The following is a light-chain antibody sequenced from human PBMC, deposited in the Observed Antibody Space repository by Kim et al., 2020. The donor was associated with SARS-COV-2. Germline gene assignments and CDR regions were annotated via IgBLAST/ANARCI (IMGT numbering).Light chain of an antibody. Sequence: ATGAEALTLTGRARQGIRDDLGTYQPRPGNAPKRLIYAASSFESGVPSRFSGSGSGTEFTLTISGLQPEDFATYYCLQLNRYPFTFGPGTKVDIK. CDR3: LQLNRYPFT. J-gene: IGKJ3*01. CDR1: QGIRDD. CDR2: AAS. V-gene: IGKV1-17*01.